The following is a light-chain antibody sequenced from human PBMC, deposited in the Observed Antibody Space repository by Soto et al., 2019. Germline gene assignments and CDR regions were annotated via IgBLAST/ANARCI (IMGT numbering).Light chain of an antibody. Sequence: ASVGDRVTITCRTSQSVSIYVNWYQQKPGKAPKLLIYGASTLESGVPSRFSGSGSGTDFTLTINNLQPEDFASDFCQESYSTPLTFGGGTKVDIK. CDR2: GAS. CDR1: QSVSIY. J-gene: IGKJ4*01. V-gene: IGKV1-39*01. CDR3: QESYSTPLT.